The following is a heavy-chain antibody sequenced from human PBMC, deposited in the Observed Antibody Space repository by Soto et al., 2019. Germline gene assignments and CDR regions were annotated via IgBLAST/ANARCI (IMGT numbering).Heavy chain of an antibody. CDR2: ISYDGSNK. V-gene: IGHV3-30-3*01. D-gene: IGHD6-6*01. CDR1: GFTFSSYA. J-gene: IGHJ4*02. Sequence: GGSLRLSCAASGFTFSSYAMHWVRQAPGKGLEWVAVISYDGSNKYYADSVKGRFTISRDNYKNTLYLQMNSLRAEDTAVYYCARDWGYYSSSYSGGVDYWGQGTLVTVSS. CDR3: ARDWGYYSSSYSGGVDY.